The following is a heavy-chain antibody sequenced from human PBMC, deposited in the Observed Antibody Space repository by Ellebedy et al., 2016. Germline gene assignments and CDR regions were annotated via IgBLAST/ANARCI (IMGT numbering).Heavy chain of an antibody. J-gene: IGHJ6*02. CDR2: ISTDGSST. V-gene: IGHV3-74*01. CDR3: ARDRLIEVGPAAGCMDA. D-gene: IGHD2-2*01. Sequence: GGSLRLSCAASGFTLRSYWMHWVRQAPGQGLVWVSRISTDGSSTTYADSVKGRFTISRDTPKNSLYLQMNSLRAEDTAVYYCARDRLIEVGPAAGCMDAWGQGTTVTVS. CDR1: GFTLRSYW.